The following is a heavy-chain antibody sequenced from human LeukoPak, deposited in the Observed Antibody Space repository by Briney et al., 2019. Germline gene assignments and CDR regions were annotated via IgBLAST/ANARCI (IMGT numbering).Heavy chain of an antibody. CDR3: ARTPQKYCGSTSCFNWFDS. V-gene: IGHV3-43*01. CDR2: LTWDGGRT. J-gene: IGHJ5*01. CDR1: GFTFDDYT. Sequence: PGGSLRLSCAASGFTFDDYTMHRVRQAPGKDLEWVSLLTWDGGRTYYAGSVKGRFTISRDNSKNTLYLQMNSLRTEDTALYYCARTPQKYCGSTSCFNWFDSWGQGTLVTVSS. D-gene: IGHD2-2*01.